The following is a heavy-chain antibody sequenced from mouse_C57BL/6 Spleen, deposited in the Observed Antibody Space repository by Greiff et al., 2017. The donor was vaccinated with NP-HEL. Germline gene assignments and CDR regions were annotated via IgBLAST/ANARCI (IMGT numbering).Heavy chain of an antibody. D-gene: IGHD2-4*01. CDR2: INPGSGGT. V-gene: IGHV1-54*01. CDR3: ARLSDYDRGIYFDD. J-gene: IGHJ2*01. CDR1: GYAFTNYL. Sequence: QVQLQQSGAELVRPGTSVKVSCKASGYAFTNYLIEWVKQRPGQGLEWIGVINPGSGGTNYNEKFKGKATLTADKSSSTAYMQLSSLTSEDSAVYYCARLSDYDRGIYFDDWGQGTTLTVSS.